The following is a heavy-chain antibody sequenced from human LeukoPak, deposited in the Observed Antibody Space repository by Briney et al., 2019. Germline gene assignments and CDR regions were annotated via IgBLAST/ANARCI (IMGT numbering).Heavy chain of an antibody. D-gene: IGHD3-22*01. CDR1: GFTFSTYS. V-gene: IGHV3-48*01. Sequence: GGSLRLSCAASGFTFSTYSMNWVRQAPGKGLEWVSYIDSSGTIIYYADSVKGRFTISRDNAKDSLYLQMNSLRAEDTAVYYCARVLRWRLDSSGYPEEDAFDIWGQGTMVTVSS. CDR2: IDSSGTII. J-gene: IGHJ3*02. CDR3: ARVLRWRLDSSGYPEEDAFDI.